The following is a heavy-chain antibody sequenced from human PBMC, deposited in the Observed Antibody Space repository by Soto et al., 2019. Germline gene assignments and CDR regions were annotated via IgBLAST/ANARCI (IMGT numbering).Heavy chain of an antibody. CDR1: GVSFSRFRTP. CDR2: VFPIIGVA. J-gene: IGHJ3*02. V-gene: IGHV1-69*04. Sequence: SVKVSCKASGVSFSRFRTPIAWVRQAPGQGLEWMGRVFPIIGVADYSQKFQGRVTITADKSTNTAHMELSSLRSDDTAVYYCATEPPADAFHIWGQGTIVTVSS. CDR3: ATEPPADAFHI.